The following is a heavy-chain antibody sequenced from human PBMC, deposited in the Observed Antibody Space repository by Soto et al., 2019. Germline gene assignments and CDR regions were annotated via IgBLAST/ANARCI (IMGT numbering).Heavy chain of an antibody. CDR1: GGSINNYW. D-gene: IGHD6-13*01. Sequence: SETLSLTCTVSGGSINNYWWSWIRQDADKRLEWIGRLHSTGATNYNPSIRSRVTMSVDKSKNQFSLHLASVTAADTAVYYCVRDVPAAGTDWFDPWGQG. CDR3: VRDVPAAGTDWFDP. CDR2: LHSTGAT. V-gene: IGHV4-4*07. J-gene: IGHJ5*02.